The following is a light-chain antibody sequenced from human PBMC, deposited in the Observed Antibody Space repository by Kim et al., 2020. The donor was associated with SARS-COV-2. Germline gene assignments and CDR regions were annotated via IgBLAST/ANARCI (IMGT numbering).Light chain of an antibody. CDR3: QQYNSYLRT. Sequence: ASVGDRVTITCRASQSISSWLAWYQQKTGKAPKLLIYDASSLESGVPSRFSGSGSGTEFTLTISSLQPDDFATYYCQQYNSYLRTFGQGTKVDIK. J-gene: IGKJ1*01. CDR2: DAS. V-gene: IGKV1-5*01. CDR1: QSISSW.